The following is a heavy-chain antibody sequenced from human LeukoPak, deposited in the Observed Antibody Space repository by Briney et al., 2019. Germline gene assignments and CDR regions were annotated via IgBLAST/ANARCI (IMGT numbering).Heavy chain of an antibody. D-gene: IGHD7-27*01. J-gene: IGHJ4*02. CDR1: GGSISSSSYY. CDR2: IYYSGST. CDR3: ARDRRTRRGTGSDY. Sequence: PSETLSLTCTVSGGSISSSSYYWGWIRQPPGKGLEWIGSIYYSGSTYYNPSLKSRVTISVDTSKNQFSLKLSSVTAADTAVYYCARDRRTRRGTGSDYWGQGTLVTVSS. V-gene: IGHV4-39*07.